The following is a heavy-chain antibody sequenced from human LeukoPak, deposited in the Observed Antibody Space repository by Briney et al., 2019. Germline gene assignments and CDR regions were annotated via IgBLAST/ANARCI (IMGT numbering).Heavy chain of an antibody. CDR1: GFTFSSYW. CDR2: INSDGSST. Sequence: GGSLRLSCAASGFTFSSYWMHWVRQAPGKGLVWVSRINSDGSSTSYADSVKGRFTISRDNAKNSLYLQMNSLRAEDTAVYYCARGGGTIRDAFDIWGQGTMVTVSS. D-gene: IGHD4-23*01. CDR3: ARGGGTIRDAFDI. J-gene: IGHJ3*02. V-gene: IGHV3-74*01.